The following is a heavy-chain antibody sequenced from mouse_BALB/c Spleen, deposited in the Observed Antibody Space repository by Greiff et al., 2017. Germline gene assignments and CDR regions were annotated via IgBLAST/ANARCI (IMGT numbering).Heavy chain of an antibody. J-gene: IGHJ3*01. CDR1: GDSITSGY. CDR2: ISYSGST. D-gene: IGHD1-2*01. Sequence: EVQLQQSGPSLVKPSQTLSLTCSVTGDSITSGYWNWIRKFPGNKLEYMGYISYSGSTYYNPSLKSRISITRDTSKNQYYLQLNSVTTEDTATYYCARRDYGYVRFAYWGQGTLVTVSA. CDR3: ARRDYGYVRFAY. V-gene: IGHV3-8*02.